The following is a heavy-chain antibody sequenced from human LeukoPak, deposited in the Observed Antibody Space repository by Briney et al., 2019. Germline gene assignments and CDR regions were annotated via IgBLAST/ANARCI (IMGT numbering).Heavy chain of an antibody. D-gene: IGHD3-10*01. CDR2: IYFSGSA. J-gene: IGHJ3*02. CDR1: GGSIGSGDYL. CDR3: ASRYYYGSARGVFDI. V-gene: IGHV4-30-4*01. Sequence: PSETLSLTCTVSGGSIGSGDYLWSWIRQPPGKVLEWIGYIYFSGSAYYNPSLKSRIAMSVDTSKNQFSLMLNSVTAADTAVYYCASRYYYGSARGVFDIWGQGTMVTVSS.